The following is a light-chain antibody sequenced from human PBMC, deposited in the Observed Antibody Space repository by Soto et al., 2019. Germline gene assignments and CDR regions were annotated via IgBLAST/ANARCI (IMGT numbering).Light chain of an antibody. Sequence: EIVTTQSPATLSVFPGARATLSCRASQSASRNLAWYQQKPGQAPRLLIYGASTSATGIPARFSGSGSGTEFTLTISSLQSEDCAVYYCQQYNNWRWTFGQGTKVEIK. V-gene: IGKV3-15*01. CDR3: QQYNNWRWT. J-gene: IGKJ1*01. CDR1: QSASRN. CDR2: GAS.